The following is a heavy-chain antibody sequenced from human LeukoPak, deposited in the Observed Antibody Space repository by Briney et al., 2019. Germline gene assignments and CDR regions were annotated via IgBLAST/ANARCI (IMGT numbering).Heavy chain of an antibody. CDR1: GYTFTSYA. CDR2: INTNTGNP. Sequence: ASVKVSCKASGYTFTSYAMNWVRQAPGQGLEWMGWINTNTGNPTYAQGFTGRFVFSLDTSVSTAYLQISSLKAEDTAVYYCARPARLRGRRVLDYRGRGTLVTVSS. D-gene: IGHD2-15*01. V-gene: IGHV7-4-1*02. CDR3: ARPARLRGRRVLDY. J-gene: IGHJ4*02.